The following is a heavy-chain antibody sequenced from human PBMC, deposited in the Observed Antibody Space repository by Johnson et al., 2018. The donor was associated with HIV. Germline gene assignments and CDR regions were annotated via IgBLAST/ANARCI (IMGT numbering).Heavy chain of an antibody. D-gene: IGHD5-12*01. CDR3: ARVGVSGYDLDAFDI. CDR1: GFTFRTYA. V-gene: IGHV3-30-3*01. CDR2: LSYDGSKE. Sequence: QVQLVESGGGLVQPGRSLRLSCAVSGFTFRTYAMHWVRQAPGKGLEWVAVLSYDGSKEYYVDSVKGRFNLSRDSSKNTLYLQRNSLRAEDTAVYYCARVGVSGYDLDAFDIWGQGTMVTVSS. J-gene: IGHJ3*02.